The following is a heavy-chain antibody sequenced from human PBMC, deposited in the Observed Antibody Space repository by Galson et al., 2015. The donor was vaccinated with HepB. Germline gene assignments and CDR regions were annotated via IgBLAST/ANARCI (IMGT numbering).Heavy chain of an antibody. D-gene: IGHD1-26*01. CDR2: INPGNGDT. V-gene: IGHV1-3*01. CDR1: GYIFSSSA. CDR3: ASGQSYITGFDY. Sequence: SVKVSCKASGYIFSSSAMHWVRQAPGQNLELMGWINPGNGDTQYSQTFQGRVTITRDASASTVYMELSSLRSEDTALYYCASGQSYITGFDYWGRGTLVTVSS. J-gene: IGHJ4*02.